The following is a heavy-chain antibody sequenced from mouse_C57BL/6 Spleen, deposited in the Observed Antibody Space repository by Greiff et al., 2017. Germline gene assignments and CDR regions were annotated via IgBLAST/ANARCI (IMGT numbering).Heavy chain of an antibody. CDR3: ARRGSSYGYFDY. Sequence: EVMLVESGGGLVKPGGSLKLSCAASGFTFSSYTMSWVRQTPEKRLEWVATISGGGGNTYYPDSVKGRFTISRDNAKNTLYLQMSSLRSEDTALYYCARRGSSYGYFDYWGQGTTLTVSS. CDR2: ISGGGGNT. V-gene: IGHV5-9*01. CDR1: GFTFSSYT. J-gene: IGHJ2*01. D-gene: IGHD1-1*01.